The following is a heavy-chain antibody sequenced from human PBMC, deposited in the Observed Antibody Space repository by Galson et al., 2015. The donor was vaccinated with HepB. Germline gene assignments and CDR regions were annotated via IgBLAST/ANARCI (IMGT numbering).Heavy chain of an antibody. CDR3: AKGDDSSGYKAALVDYFDY. CDR2: ISGSGGST. V-gene: IGHV3-23*01. D-gene: IGHD3-22*01. CDR1: GFTFSSYA. Sequence: SLRLSCAASGFTFSSYAVSWVRQAPGKGLEWVSAISGSGGSTYYADSVKGRFTISRDNSKNTLYLQMNSLRAEDTAVYYCAKGDDSSGYKAALVDYFDYWGQGTLVTVSS. J-gene: IGHJ4*02.